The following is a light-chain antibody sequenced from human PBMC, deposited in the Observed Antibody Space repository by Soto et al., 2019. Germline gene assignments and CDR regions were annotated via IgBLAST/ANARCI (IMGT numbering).Light chain of an antibody. CDR3: FSSAGSFILYV. Sequence: QSALTQPRSVSGSPGQSVTISCTGTNSDIGSYNFVSWYQQYPGKVPKLIIYDVAKRPSGVPDRFSGSKSGNTASLTISGLQADDEADYYCFSSAGSFILYVFGTGTKVTVL. V-gene: IGLV2-11*01. CDR2: DVA. J-gene: IGLJ1*01. CDR1: NSDIGSYNF.